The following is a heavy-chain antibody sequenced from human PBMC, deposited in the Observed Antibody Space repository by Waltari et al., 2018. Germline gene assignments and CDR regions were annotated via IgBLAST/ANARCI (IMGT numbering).Heavy chain of an antibody. CDR2: IHSTGSA. D-gene: IGHD6-19*01. CDR3: ARDEGQWLEYFQY. J-gene: IGHJ1*01. V-gene: IGHV4-4*07. CDR1: SGSIRNNY. Sequence: QVQLQESGPGLVKPSETLSLTCTVSSGSIRNNYWSWIRQSAGKGLEWIGRIHSTGSATYSPSLKSRVTLSVDTSKNQFSLELDSVTAADTAMYYCARDEGQWLEYFQYWGQGTLVTVSS.